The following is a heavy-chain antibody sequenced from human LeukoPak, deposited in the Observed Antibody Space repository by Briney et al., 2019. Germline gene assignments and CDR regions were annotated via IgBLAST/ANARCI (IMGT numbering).Heavy chain of an antibody. CDR2: LSGDGSDT. D-gene: IGHD2-21*02. J-gene: IGHJ4*02. CDR1: EFPFSTFP. Sequence: PGGSLRLSCQASEFPFSTFPMSWVRQAPGKGLEWVSTLSGDGSDTYYADSVKGRFTISRDTSKNTLFLQMNSLRAGDTAIYYCTKGGHGDYWGQGTMVTVSS. V-gene: IGHV3-23*01. CDR3: TKGGHGDY.